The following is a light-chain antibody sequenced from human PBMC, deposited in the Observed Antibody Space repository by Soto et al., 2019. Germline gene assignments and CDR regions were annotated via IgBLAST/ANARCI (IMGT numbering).Light chain of an antibody. CDR3: FSYAGTNTFV. CDR2: EGN. CDR1: SSDVGSYNL. V-gene: IGLV2-23*01. J-gene: IGLJ1*01. Sequence: QSALTQPASVSGSPGQSITISCTGTSSDVGSYNLVSWYQQHPGKAPKLMIYEGNKRPSGVSNRFSGSKSANTASLTISGLQTEDEADYYCFSYAGTNTFVFGTGTKLPVL.